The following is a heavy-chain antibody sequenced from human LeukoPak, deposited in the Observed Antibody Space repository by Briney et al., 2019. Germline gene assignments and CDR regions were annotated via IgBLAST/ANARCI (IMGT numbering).Heavy chain of an antibody. Sequence: GRSLRLSCAASGFTFSRFVMHWVRQAPGKGLEWVTVISSDGSNEYYADSVRGRFTISRDNSKNTLYLQMNSLRPEDTAMYYCARGGTSGSGSCYISEYWGQGTLVTVSS. CDR1: GFTFSRFV. J-gene: IGHJ4*02. CDR3: ARGGTSGSGSCYISEY. CDR2: ISSDGSNE. D-gene: IGHD3-10*01. V-gene: IGHV3-30*03.